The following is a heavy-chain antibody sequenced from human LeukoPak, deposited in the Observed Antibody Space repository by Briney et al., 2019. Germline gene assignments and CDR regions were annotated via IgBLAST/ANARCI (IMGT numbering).Heavy chain of an antibody. V-gene: IGHV1-24*01. D-gene: IGHD6-13*01. J-gene: IGHJ4*02. CDR2: FDPEYGEF. CDR3: ATALLVSSWNPFDH. CDR1: GNTLSEVS. Sequence: ASVKVTCKVSGNTLSEVSINWLRQAPGKGLEWMGGFDPEYGEFFYPQKFQDRVTFTEDTSTDTASMELTSLTSDDTAIYYCATALLVSSWNPFDHWGQGTLVSVSS.